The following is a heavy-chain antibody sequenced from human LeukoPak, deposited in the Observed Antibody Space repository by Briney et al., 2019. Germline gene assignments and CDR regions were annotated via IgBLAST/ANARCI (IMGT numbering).Heavy chain of an antibody. Sequence: PGGSLRLSCAASGSTFVNYGFHWVRQAPVKALEWVAFISYNGNQKYGDSVKGRFTISRDNSKNTLYLQVNGLRPEDTAVYYCARDPLDISRWTNAFDIWGQGTMVSVSS. CDR2: ISYNGNQ. CDR1: GSTFVNYG. V-gene: IGHV3-30-3*01. J-gene: IGHJ3*02. D-gene: IGHD2-2*03. CDR3: ARDPLDISRWTNAFDI.